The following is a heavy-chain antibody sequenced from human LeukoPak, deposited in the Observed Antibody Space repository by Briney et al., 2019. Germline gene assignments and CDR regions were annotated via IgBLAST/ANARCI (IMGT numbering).Heavy chain of an antibody. V-gene: IGHV4-61*02. Sequence: PSQTLSLTCTVSGGSISSGSYYWSWIRQPAGKGLEWIGRIYTSGSTNYNSSLKSRVTISVDTSKTQFSLKLSSVTAADTAVYYCAREGYSYGSNWFDPWGQGTLVTVSS. J-gene: IGHJ5*02. D-gene: IGHD5-18*01. CDR3: AREGYSYGSNWFDP. CDR2: IYTSGST. CDR1: GGSISSGSYY.